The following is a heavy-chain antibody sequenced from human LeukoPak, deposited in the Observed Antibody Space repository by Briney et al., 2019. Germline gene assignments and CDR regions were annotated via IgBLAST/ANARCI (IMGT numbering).Heavy chain of an antibody. V-gene: IGHV3-48*03. J-gene: IGHJ1*01. CDR1: GFILSTSE. CDR2: IASDSTI. CDR3: AKDDAWGRYKD. D-gene: IGHD3-16*01. Sequence: PGGSLRLSCVASGFILSTSEMNWVRQAPGKGLEWVSFIASDSTIYYADSVKGRFTLSRDNSRNTASLQMNSLRGDDTAVYYCAKDDAWGRYKDWGQGTLVTVSS.